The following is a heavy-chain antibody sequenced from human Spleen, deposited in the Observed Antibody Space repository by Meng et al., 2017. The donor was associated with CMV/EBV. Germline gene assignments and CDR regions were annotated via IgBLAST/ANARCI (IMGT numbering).Heavy chain of an antibody. CDR1: GGTFSSYT. Sequence: SGGTFSSYTISWVRQAPGQGLEWMERIIPILGIASYTQKFQGRVTITADKSTSTAYMELSSLRSEDTAVYYCAADLGDYGSGSFDPWGQGTLVTVSS. D-gene: IGHD3-10*01. V-gene: IGHV1-69*02. CDR3: AADLGDYGSGSFDP. CDR2: IIPILGIA. J-gene: IGHJ5*02.